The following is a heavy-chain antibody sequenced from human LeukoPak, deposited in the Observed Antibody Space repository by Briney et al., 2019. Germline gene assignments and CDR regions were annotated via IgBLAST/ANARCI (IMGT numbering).Heavy chain of an antibody. V-gene: IGHV1-2*06. Sequence: ASVKVSCKASGYTFTGYYMHWARQAPGQGLEWMGRINPNSGGTNYAQKFQGRVTMTRDTSISTAYMELSRLRSDDTAVYYCARDMRPNDSSSYWGQGTLVTVSS. CDR2: INPNSGGT. D-gene: IGHD3-22*01. CDR3: ARDMRPNDSSSY. J-gene: IGHJ4*02. CDR1: GYTFTGYY.